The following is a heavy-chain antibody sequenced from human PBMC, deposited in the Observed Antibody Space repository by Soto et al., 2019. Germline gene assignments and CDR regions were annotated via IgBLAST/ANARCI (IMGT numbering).Heavy chain of an antibody. J-gene: IGHJ4*02. CDR1: GGPVINGDSY. CDR3: ARDAPGAAPY. CDR2: INCRGTT. V-gene: IGHV4-31*03. D-gene: IGHD6-13*01. Sequence: SETLSLTCTVSGGPVINGDSYLNWIRQHPEKGLEWMGYINCRGTTNYNAALKSRILISVDTSKNQFSLRLTSVTAADTAVYYCARDAPGAAPYWGQRTLVTVSS.